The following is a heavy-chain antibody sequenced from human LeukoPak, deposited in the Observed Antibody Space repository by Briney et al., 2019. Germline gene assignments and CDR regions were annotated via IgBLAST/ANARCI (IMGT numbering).Heavy chain of an antibody. V-gene: IGHV3-20*04. CDR2: TNWNGGST. J-gene: IGHJ6*03. CDR3: AGVGAIYTFFYMDV. CDR1: GFTFDDYG. D-gene: IGHD3-3*02. Sequence: GGSLRLSCAASGFTFDDYGMSWVRQAPGKGLEWVSSTNWNGGSTASADSVKDRFTISRDNAKNSLYPQMNSLRAEDTALYFCAGVGAIYTFFYMDVWGKGTTVTVSS.